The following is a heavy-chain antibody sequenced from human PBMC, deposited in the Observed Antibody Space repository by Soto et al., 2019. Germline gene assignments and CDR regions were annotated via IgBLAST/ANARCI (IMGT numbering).Heavy chain of an antibody. CDR3: AHSISRGWRGGFDH. J-gene: IGHJ4*02. D-gene: IGHD6-19*01. V-gene: IGHV2-5*02. Sequence: QITLKESGPTLVKPTQTLTLTCTFSGFSLSTRGVGGGWIRQPPGKALEWLALIYWDDDKRYSPSLKSRLTITKDNSQIQEVLTMATMDPVDTAPYYCAHSISRGWRGGFDHWGQGTLVPVSS. CDR1: GFSLSTRGVG. CDR2: IYWDDDK.